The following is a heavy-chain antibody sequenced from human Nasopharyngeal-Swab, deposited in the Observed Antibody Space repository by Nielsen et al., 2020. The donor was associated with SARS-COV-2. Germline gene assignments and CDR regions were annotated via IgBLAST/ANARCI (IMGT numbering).Heavy chain of an antibody. V-gene: IGHV1-69*13. CDR1: GGTFSSYA. D-gene: IGHD3-22*01. CDR3: ARDQNTYYDSSGYSNFDY. Sequence: SVKVSCKASGGTFSSYAISWVRQAPGQGLEWMGGIIPIFGTANYAQKFQGRVTITADESTSTAYMELSSLRSEDTAVYYCARDQNTYYDSSGYSNFDYWGQGTLVTVSS. CDR2: IIPIFGTA. J-gene: IGHJ4*02.